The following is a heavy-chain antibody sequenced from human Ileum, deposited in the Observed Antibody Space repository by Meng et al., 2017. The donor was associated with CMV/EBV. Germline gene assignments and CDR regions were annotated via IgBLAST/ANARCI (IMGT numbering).Heavy chain of an antibody. CDR1: GFTFSSYA. D-gene: IGHD2-2*01. J-gene: IGHJ4*02. V-gene: IGHV3-30*04. CDR3: ARGNGVVVPAASFDY. Sequence: GFTFSSYAMHWGRQAPGKGLEGVAVISYDGSNKYYADSVKGRFTISRDNSKNTLYLQMNSLRAEDTAVYYCARGNGVVVPAASFDYWGQGTLVTVSS. CDR2: ISYDGSNK.